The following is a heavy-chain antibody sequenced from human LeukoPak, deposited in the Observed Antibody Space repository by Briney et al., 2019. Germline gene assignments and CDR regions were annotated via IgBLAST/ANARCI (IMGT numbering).Heavy chain of an antibody. CDR3: ASLAGYQNVNFHF. Sequence: SVTLSLTCAVADYSISTGNHWGWIRQSPEKGLEWIGSIHYSGSTLYNPSLKSRVTISIDTSKNQFSLRLNSVTAADTAVYYCASLAGYQNVNFHFWDQGTLVTVSS. CDR2: IHYSGST. CDR1: DYSISTGNH. J-gene: IGHJ4*02. D-gene: IGHD2-2*01. V-gene: IGHV4-38-2*01.